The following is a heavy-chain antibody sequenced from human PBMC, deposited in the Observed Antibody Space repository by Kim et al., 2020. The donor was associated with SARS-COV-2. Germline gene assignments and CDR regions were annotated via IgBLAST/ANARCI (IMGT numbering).Heavy chain of an antibody. J-gene: IGHJ6*02. V-gene: IGHV3-23*01. D-gene: IGHD6-6*01. CDR3: AKDRGSSPYYYYYYGMDV. Sequence: GGSLRLSCAASGFTFSSYAMSWVRQAPGKGLEWVSAISGSGGSTYYADSVKGRFTISRDNSKNTLYLQMNSLRAEDTAVYYCAKDRGSSPYYYYYYGMDVWGQGTTVTVSS. CDR1: GFTFSSYA. CDR2: ISGSGGST.